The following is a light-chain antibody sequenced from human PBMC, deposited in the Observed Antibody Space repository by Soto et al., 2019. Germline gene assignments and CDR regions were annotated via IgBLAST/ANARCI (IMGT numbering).Light chain of an antibody. Sequence: DIPMTQSPSTLSASVGDRVTITCRASHSISAYLAWYQQKPGRAPNLLIFEASFLESGVPSRFSGSGSGTEFTLTIDSLQPDDFATYYCQQYTTYFPTFGQGTRV. CDR1: HSISAY. CDR3: QQYTTYFPT. J-gene: IGKJ1*01. CDR2: EAS. V-gene: IGKV1-5*03.